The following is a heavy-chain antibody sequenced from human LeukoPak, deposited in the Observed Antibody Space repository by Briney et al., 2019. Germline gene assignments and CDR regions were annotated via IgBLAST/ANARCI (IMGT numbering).Heavy chain of an antibody. V-gene: IGHV4-59*01. CDR3: ARDQLVVITTRIVYYYGMDV. D-gene: IGHD3-22*01. J-gene: IGHJ6*02. CDR1: GGSISSYY. Sequence: SETLSLTCTVSGGSISSYYWSWIRQPPGKGLEWIGYIYYSGSTNYNPSLKSRVTISVDTSKNQFSLKLSSVTAADTAVYYRARDQLVVITTRIVYYYGMDVWGQGTTVTVSS. CDR2: IYYSGST.